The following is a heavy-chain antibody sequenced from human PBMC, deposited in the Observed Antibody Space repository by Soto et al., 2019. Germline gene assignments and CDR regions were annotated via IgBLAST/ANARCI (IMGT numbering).Heavy chain of an antibody. D-gene: IGHD5-12*01. Sequence: SQTLSLTCAISGDSVSSNSAAWNWIRQSPSRGLEWLGRTYYRSKWYNDYAVSVKSRITINPDTSKNQFSLQLNSVAPEDTAVYYCARVPNPFRLKIGYAHAYDLWGQGTMVTASS. J-gene: IGHJ3*01. V-gene: IGHV6-1*01. CDR3: ARVPNPFRLKIGYAHAYDL. CDR2: TYYRSKWYN. CDR1: GDSVSSNSAA.